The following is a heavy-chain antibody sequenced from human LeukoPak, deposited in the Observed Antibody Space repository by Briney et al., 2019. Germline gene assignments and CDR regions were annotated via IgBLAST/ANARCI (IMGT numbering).Heavy chain of an antibody. D-gene: IGHD1-20*01. CDR1: GYSISSGYY. V-gene: IGHV4-38-2*01. J-gene: IGHJ4*02. Sequence: SETLSLTCAVSGYSISSGYYWGWIRQPPGKGLEWIGSIYHSGSTYYNPSLKSRVTTSVDTSKNQFSLKLSSVTAADTAVYYCARVGGITGTTFFDYWGRGTLVTVSS. CDR3: ARVGGITGTTFFDY. CDR2: IYHSGST.